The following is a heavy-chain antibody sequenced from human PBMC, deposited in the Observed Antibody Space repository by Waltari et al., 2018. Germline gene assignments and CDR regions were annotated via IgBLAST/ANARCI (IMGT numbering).Heavy chain of an antibody. CDR2: IYFSGST. J-gene: IGHJ4*02. Sequence: QLQLQESGPGLVKPSETLSLTCTASGCSISSSRYYRGWIRQPPGKGLEWIGTIYFSGSTYYNPSLKSRVTISVDTSKNQFSLRLSSVTAADTAVYYCARHSAAGIVVVPAAISYWGQGTLVTVSS. CDR3: ARHSAAGIVVVPAAISY. D-gene: IGHD2-2*01. CDR1: GCSISSSRYY. V-gene: IGHV4-39*01.